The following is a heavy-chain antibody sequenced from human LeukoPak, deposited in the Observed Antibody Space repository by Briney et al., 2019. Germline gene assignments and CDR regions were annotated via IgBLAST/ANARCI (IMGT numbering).Heavy chain of an antibody. V-gene: IGHV3-33*01. Sequence: GRSLRLSCAASGFTFSSYGMHWVRQAPGKGLEWVAVIWYDASNKYYADSVKGRFTISRDNSKNTLYLQMNSLRAEDTAVYYCARDDGYCSSTSCYYYYYGMDVWGQGTTVTVSS. CDR3: ARDDGYCSSTSCYYYYYGMDV. D-gene: IGHD2-2*03. J-gene: IGHJ6*02. CDR1: GFTFSSYG. CDR2: IWYDASNK.